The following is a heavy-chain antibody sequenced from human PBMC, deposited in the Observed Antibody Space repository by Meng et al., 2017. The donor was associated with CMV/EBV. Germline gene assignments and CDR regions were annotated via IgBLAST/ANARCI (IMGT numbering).Heavy chain of an antibody. J-gene: IGHJ3*02. D-gene: IGHD1-26*01. Sequence: VSVKVSCKASGYTFTGHYLHWVRQAPGQGLEWMGWINPNSGGTYYAQKFQGRAIMTRDTSTRTAYMDLSRLRSDDTALYYCAREWRRRRYDGNYNVPDGFDIWGQGTMVTVSS. CDR3: AREWRRRRYDGNYNVPDGFDI. CDR1: GYTFTGHY. V-gene: IGHV1-2*02. CDR2: INPNSGGT.